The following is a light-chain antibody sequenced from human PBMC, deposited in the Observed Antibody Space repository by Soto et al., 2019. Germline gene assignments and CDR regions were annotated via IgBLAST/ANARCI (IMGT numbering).Light chain of an antibody. V-gene: IGLV2-14*01. J-gene: IGLJ1*01. Sequence: QSALTQPASVSVSPGQSITISCTGTSSDVGGYNYVSWYQQHPGKAPKLMIYEVSNRPSGVSDRFSGSKSGNTASLTISGLQAEDEADYYCGSYTSSRIYVFGAGTKGTVL. CDR3: GSYTSSRIYV. CDR2: EVS. CDR1: SSDVGGYNY.